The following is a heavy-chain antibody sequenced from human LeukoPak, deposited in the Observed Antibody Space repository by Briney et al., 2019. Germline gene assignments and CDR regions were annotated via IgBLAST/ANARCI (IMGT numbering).Heavy chain of an antibody. Sequence: LSLTCTVSGYSISSGYYWGWVRQAPGKGLEWVSGISWNSGSIGYADSVKGRFTISRDNAKNSLYLQMNSLRAEDTALYYCAKDMEGTYSSSWTPDYWGQGTLVTVSS. V-gene: IGHV3-9*01. CDR2: ISWNSGSI. CDR1: GYSISSGYY. CDR3: AKDMEGTYSSSWTPDY. J-gene: IGHJ4*02. D-gene: IGHD6-13*01.